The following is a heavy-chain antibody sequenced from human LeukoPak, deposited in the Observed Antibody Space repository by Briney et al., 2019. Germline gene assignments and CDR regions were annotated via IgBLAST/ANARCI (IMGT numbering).Heavy chain of an antibody. CDR1: GFTFSNYA. CDR2: IGGSGDNT. J-gene: IGHJ4*02. Sequence: GGSLRLSCAASGFTFSNYAMSWVRQAPGKGLEWVSVIGGSGDNTYYADSVKGRFTISIDNSKNTLHLQMNSLRAEDTAVYYCAKSRSVVPAATNYWGQGTLVIVSS. V-gene: IGHV3-23*01. D-gene: IGHD2-2*01. CDR3: AKSRSVVPAATNY.